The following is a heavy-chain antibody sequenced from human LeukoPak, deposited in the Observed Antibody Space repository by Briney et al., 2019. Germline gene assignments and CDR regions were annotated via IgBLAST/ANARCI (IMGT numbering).Heavy chain of an antibody. V-gene: IGHV1-2*02. CDR2: INPNRGCT. CDR3: ARAVSGSYLSFVY. J-gene: IGHJ4*02. Sequence: GASVKVSCKASGYTFTGYYMHWVRQAPGQGLEWMGWINPNRGCTNYPQKFQRRGTKTRETSISTGYMELSRLRSDGTAVYYCARAVSGSYLSFVYSGQGTLVTVSS. CDR1: GYTFTGYY. D-gene: IGHD1-26*01.